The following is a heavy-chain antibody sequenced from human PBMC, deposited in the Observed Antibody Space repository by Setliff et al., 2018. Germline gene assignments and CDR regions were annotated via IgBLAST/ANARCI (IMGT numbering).Heavy chain of an antibody. CDR1: GYSFTVFG. Sequence: ASVKVSCKTSGYSFTVFGISWVRQAPGQGLEWMGWISPYYGSTNYAQKFQGRVTMTTDTSTSTAYMELTSLTSDDTALYYCVRGQGPRTVVAIPFDHWGQGTLVTVSA. CDR3: VRGQGPRTVVAIPFDH. J-gene: IGHJ4*02. CDR2: ISPYYGST. D-gene: IGHD3-22*01. V-gene: IGHV1-18*01.